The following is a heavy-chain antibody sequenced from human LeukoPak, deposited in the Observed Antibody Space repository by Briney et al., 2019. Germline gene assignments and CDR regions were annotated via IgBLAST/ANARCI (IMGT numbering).Heavy chain of an antibody. Sequence: PGGSLRLSCAASGFTFGDYYMSWIRQAPGKGLEWVSYISSSGSAVYYADSVKGRFTISRDNAKNSLYLQMNSLRAEDTAVYYCARESRYGMDVWGQGTTVTVSS. V-gene: IGHV3-11*01. CDR2: ISSSGSAV. CDR3: ARESRYGMDV. J-gene: IGHJ6*02. CDR1: GFTFGDYY.